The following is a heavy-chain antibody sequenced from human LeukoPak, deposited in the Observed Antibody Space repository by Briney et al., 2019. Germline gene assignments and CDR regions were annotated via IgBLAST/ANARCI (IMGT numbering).Heavy chain of an antibody. CDR2: LCSGGAT. D-gene: IGHD2-2*01. J-gene: IGHJ4*02. Sequence: GGSLRLSCAASGIIVSDNYMNWVRQAPGKGLEWVSVLCSGGATYYADTVKGRFTISRDNSQNTLFLQMDNLRAEDTAVYYCARGSGYASSWGFDYWGLGTLVTVSS. CDR3: ARGSGYASSWGFDY. V-gene: IGHV3-53*01. CDR1: GIIVSDNY.